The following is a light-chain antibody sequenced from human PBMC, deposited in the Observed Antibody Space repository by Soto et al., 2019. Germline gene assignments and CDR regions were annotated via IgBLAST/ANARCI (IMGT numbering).Light chain of an antibody. CDR1: QGISSS. CDR2: AAS. J-gene: IGKJ1*01. CDR3: QQIDSYPRT. Sequence: IQLTQSPSSLSASVGDRVTITCRAGQGISSSLAWYQQKPGKAPNLLISAASTLQTGVPSRFSGSGSGTDLSLTISSLQPEDFATYYCQQIDSYPRTFGQGTKVEIK. V-gene: IGKV1-9*01.